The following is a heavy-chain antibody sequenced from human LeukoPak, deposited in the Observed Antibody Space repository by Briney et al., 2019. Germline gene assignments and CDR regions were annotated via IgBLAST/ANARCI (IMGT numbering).Heavy chain of an antibody. J-gene: IGHJ4*02. CDR3: AKDRYSYAFEYSDS. Sequence: GGSLRLSCAASGFTFSSFWMNWVRQAPGKGLEWVAVISNDGSKKYYADSVKGRFTISRDNSKNTLSLQVSSLRAEDTAVYYCAKDRYSYAFEYSDSWGQGTLVTVSS. V-gene: IGHV3-30*18. CDR1: GFTFSSFW. D-gene: IGHD5-18*01. CDR2: ISNDGSKK.